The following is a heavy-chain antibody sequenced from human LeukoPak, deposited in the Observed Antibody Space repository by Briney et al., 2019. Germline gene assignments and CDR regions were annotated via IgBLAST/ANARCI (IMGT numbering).Heavy chain of an antibody. CDR2: ISGSGGST. D-gene: IGHD4-17*01. Sequence: PGGSLRLSCAASGFTFSSYAMSWVRQAPGKGLEWVSAISGSGGSTYYADSVKGRFTISRDNSKNTLYLQMNSLRAEDTAVYYCANYGVNLDWFAPWGQETLVTVSS. CDR1: GFTFSSYA. CDR3: ANYGVNLDWFAP. V-gene: IGHV3-23*01. J-gene: IGHJ5*02.